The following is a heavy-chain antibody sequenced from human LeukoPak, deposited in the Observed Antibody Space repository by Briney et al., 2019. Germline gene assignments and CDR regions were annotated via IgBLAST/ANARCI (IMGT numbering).Heavy chain of an antibody. D-gene: IGHD2-2*01. CDR2: TNHSGST. Sequence: SETLSLTCTVSGGSISSYYWSWIRQPPGKGLEWIGETNHSGSTNYNPSLKSRVTISVDTSKNQFSLKLSSVTAADTAVYYCARGYQTIDYWGQGTLVTVSS. V-gene: IGHV4-34*01. CDR3: ARGYQTIDY. CDR1: GGSISSYY. J-gene: IGHJ4*02.